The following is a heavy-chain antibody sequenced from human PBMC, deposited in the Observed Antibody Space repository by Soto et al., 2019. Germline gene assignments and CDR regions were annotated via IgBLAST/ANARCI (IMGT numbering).Heavy chain of an antibody. CDR3: ARSPRRSRLYQLLCTGLSWFDP. V-gene: IGHV1-45*02. CDR2: ITPFNGNT. CDR1: GYTFTYRY. Sequence: SVKVSCKASGYTFTYRYLHWVRQAPGQALEWMGWITPFNGNTNYAQKFQDRVTITRDRSMSTAYMELSSLRSEDTAMYYCARSPRRSRLYQLLCTGLSWFDPWGQGTLVTVSS. D-gene: IGHD2-2*01. J-gene: IGHJ5*02.